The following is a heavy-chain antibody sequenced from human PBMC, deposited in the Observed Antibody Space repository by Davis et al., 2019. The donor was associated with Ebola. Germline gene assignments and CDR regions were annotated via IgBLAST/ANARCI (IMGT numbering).Heavy chain of an antibody. D-gene: IGHD3-10*01. V-gene: IGHV3-53*01. CDR2: VKSDSNT. CDR1: GFTFSSYD. J-gene: IGHJ4*02. Sequence: GGSLRLSCAASGFTFSSYDMHWVRQAPGKGLEWVSVVKSDSNTYYAGSVKGRFTVSRDNSKNTLHLQMNGLRAEDTAVYYCAAEGRSSRPGYWGQGTLVTVSS. CDR3: AAEGRSSRPGY.